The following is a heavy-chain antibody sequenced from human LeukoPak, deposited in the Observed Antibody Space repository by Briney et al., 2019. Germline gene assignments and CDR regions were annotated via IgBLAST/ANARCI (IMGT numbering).Heavy chain of an antibody. J-gene: IGHJ6*03. V-gene: IGHV4-34*01. CDR1: GGSFSGYY. Sequence: SETLSLTCAVYGGSFSGYYWSWIRQPPGKGLEWIGEINHSGSTNYNPSLKSRVTISVDTSKNQFSLKLSSVTAADTAVYYCARGGNLPVSSYYDFWSGYKNYYYYYMDVWGKGTTVTVSS. D-gene: IGHD3-3*01. CDR2: INHSGST. CDR3: ARGGNLPVSSYYDFWSGYKNYYYYYMDV.